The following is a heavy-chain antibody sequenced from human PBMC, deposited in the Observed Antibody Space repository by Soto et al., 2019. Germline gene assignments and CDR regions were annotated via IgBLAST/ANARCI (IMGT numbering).Heavy chain of an antibody. CDR1: GYTFTSYA. CDR3: ARRPPWGGWYREQKYYYYYGMDV. D-gene: IGHD6-19*01. CDR2: INAGNGNT. Sequence: ASVKVSCKASGYTFTSYAMHWVRQAPGQRLEWMGWINAGNGNTKYSQKFQGRVTITRDTSASTAYMELSSLRSEDTAVYYCARRPPWGGWYREQKYYYYYGMDVWGKVTTVTVSS. J-gene: IGHJ6*04. V-gene: IGHV1-3*01.